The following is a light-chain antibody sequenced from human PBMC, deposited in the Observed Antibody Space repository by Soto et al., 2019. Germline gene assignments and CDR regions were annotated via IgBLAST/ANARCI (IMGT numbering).Light chain of an antibody. CDR2: DAS. J-gene: IGKJ1*01. CDR1: QSVSDTH. Sequence: EIVWTQSPGALSLSPGESATLSCRASQSVSDTHVAWYQQRPGQAPRLLIYDASRRDIGVPDRFSGSGSGTDFTLTISGLEPEDFAVYFCHQYGMSPQTFGQGTNVAIK. CDR3: HQYGMSPQT. V-gene: IGKV3-20*01.